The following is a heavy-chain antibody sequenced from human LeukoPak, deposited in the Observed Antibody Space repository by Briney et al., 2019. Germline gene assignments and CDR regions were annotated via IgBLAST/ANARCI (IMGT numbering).Heavy chain of an antibody. Sequence: GGSLRLSCAASGFTFSSYAMHWVRQAPGKGLEWVAVISYDGSNKYYADSVKGRFTISRDNSKNTLYLQMNSLRAEDTAVYYCARDPHSSGWLHFDYWGQGTLVTVSS. V-gene: IGHV3-30-3*01. CDR2: ISYDGSNK. CDR1: GFTFSSYA. CDR3: ARDPHSSGWLHFDY. D-gene: IGHD6-19*01. J-gene: IGHJ4*02.